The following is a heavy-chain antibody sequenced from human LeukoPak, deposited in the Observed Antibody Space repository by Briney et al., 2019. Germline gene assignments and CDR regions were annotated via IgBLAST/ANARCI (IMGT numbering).Heavy chain of an antibody. CDR2: INPNSGGT. D-gene: IGHD3-22*01. J-gene: IGHJ5*02. V-gene: IGHV1-2*02. Sequence: ASVKVSCKASGYTFTGYYMHWVRQAPGQGLEWMGWINPNSGGTNYAQKFQGRVTMTRDTSISTAYMELSRLRSDDTAVYYCARVVIKRNYYDSSGYYYWFDPWGQGTLVTVSS. CDR1: GYTFTGYY. CDR3: ARVVIKRNYYDSSGYYYWFDP.